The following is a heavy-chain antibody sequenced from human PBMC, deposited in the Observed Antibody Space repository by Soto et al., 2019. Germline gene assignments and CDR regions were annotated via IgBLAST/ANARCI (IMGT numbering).Heavy chain of an antibody. V-gene: IGHV1-8*01. Sequence: QVQLVQSGAEVKKPGASVKVSCKASGYTFTSYDINWVRQATGQGLEWMGWMNPNSGNTGYAQKFQGRVTMTRNTSISTAYMELSSLRSEDTAVYYCARGEVLWFGEFNDFDYWGQGTLVTVSS. CDR1: GYTFTSYD. D-gene: IGHD3-10*01. J-gene: IGHJ4*02. CDR2: MNPNSGNT. CDR3: ARGEVLWFGEFNDFDY.